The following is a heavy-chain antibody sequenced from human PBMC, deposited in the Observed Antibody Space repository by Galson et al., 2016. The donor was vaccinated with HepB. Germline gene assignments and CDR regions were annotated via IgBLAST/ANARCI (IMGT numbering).Heavy chain of an antibody. D-gene: IGHD3-10*01. J-gene: IGHJ4*02. CDR2: ISATGTTT. CDR3: ARVSGESGPDY. CDR1: GFTFMSYN. V-gene: IGHV3-48*01. Sequence: SLRLSCAASGFTFMSYNMNWVRQAPGKGPEWISYISATGTTTEYADSVKGRFTISRDNSKNTLYLQMNSLRAEDTAVYYCARVSGESGPDYWGQGTLVTVSS.